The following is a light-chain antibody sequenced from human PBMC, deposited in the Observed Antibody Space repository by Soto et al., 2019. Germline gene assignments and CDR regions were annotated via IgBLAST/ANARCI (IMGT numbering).Light chain of an antibody. Sequence: IVLTQSPGTLSLSPGERATLSCRASQSVSTTYLAWYQQKTGQPPRLIMYGTSRRATGIPDRFSGSGSGTDFTLPISRLEPEDFAVYYCHRYDGSPPFTFGPGTKVDF. CDR2: GTS. J-gene: IGKJ3*01. CDR1: QSVSTTY. V-gene: IGKV3-20*01. CDR3: HRYDGSPPFT.